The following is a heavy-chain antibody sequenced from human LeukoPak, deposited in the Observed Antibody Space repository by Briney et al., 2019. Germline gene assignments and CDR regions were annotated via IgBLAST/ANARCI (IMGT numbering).Heavy chain of an antibody. V-gene: IGHV3-21*01. Sequence: GGSLGLSCAASGFTFSSYSMNWVRQAPGKGLEGVSSISSRSGYIYYADSVKGRFTISRDNAKNSLYLQMNSLRAEDTAVYYCARDFGRYYFDYWGQGTLVTVSS. D-gene: IGHD3-10*01. CDR2: ISSRSGYI. CDR3: ARDFGRYYFDY. J-gene: IGHJ4*02. CDR1: GFTFSSYS.